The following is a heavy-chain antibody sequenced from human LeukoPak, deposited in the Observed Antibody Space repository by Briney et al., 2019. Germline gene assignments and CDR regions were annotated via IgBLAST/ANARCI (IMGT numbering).Heavy chain of an antibody. CDR3: ARAGYCSGGSCYSSPFDY. V-gene: IGHV1-18*01. D-gene: IGHD2-15*01. CDR1: GYTFTSYG. Sequence: ASVKVSCKASGYTFTSYGISWVRQAPGQVLEWMGWISAYNGNTNYAQKLQGRVTMTTDTSTSTAYMELRSLRSDDTAVYYCARAGYCSGGSCYSSPFDYWGQGTLVTVSS. CDR2: ISAYNGNT. J-gene: IGHJ4*02.